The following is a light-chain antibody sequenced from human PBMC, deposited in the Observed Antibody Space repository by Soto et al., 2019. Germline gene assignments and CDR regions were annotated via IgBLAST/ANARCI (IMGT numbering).Light chain of an antibody. Sequence: EIVLTQSPATLSLSPGERATLSCRASQSVNSQLAWYQQKPGQAPRLLIHDASNRATGIPARFSGSGSGTDFTLTISSLEPEDFAVYYCQQRSDWPPFTFGPGTKVDIK. CDR2: DAS. CDR1: QSVNSQ. V-gene: IGKV3-11*01. CDR3: QQRSDWPPFT. J-gene: IGKJ3*01.